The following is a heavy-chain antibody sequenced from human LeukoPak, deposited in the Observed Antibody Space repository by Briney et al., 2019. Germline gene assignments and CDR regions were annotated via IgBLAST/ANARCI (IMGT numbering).Heavy chain of an antibody. CDR1: GYTFTSYG. CDR2: ISAYNGNT. CDR3: ARDVYYDSRGGGY. J-gene: IGHJ4*02. V-gene: IGHV1-18*01. Sequence: ASVKVSCKASGYTFTSYGISWVRQTPGQGLEWMGWISAYNGNTNYVQKLQGRVTMTTDTSTSIAYMELRSLRSDDTAVYYCARDVYYDSRGGGYWGQGTLVTVSS. D-gene: IGHD3-22*01.